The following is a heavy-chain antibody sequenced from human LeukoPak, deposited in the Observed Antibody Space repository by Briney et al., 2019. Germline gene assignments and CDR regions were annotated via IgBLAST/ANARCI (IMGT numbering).Heavy chain of an antibody. CDR3: ARRPLTGGVTDFFDF. J-gene: IGHJ4*02. D-gene: IGHD2-21*02. CDR1: GFTLSSQS. CDR2: ISPSGDST. Sequence: GGSLTLSCAASGFTLSSQSMSWVRQPPGEGLEWVAAISPSGDSTTYRDSVKGQFTISRDNSRNRLYLQMNTLTVEDTAIYYSARRPLTGGVTDFFDFWGQGTLVTVSS. V-gene: IGHV3-23*01.